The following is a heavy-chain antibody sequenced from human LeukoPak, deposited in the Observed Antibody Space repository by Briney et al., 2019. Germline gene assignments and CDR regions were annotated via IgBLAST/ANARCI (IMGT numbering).Heavy chain of an antibody. CDR1: GGSISTGGYY. J-gene: IGHJ4*02. V-gene: IGHV4-31*03. D-gene: IGHD6-25*01. CDR2: IYYGGST. Sequence: SETLSLTCTVSGGSISTGGYYWSWIRQHPGKGLEWIGNIYYGGSTYYSPSLKSRVTMSVDTSKNQFSLKLSSVTAADAAVYYCARVGAGTFDYWGQGTLVTVSS. CDR3: ARVGAGTFDY.